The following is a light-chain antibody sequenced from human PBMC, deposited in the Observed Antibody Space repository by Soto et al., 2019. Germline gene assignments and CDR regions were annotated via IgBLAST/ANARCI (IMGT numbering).Light chain of an antibody. CDR2: DVT. J-gene: IGLJ1*01. V-gene: IGLV2-11*01. CDR1: STDVGGYNY. Sequence: SALTQPRSVSGSPGQSVTISCTGTSTDVGGYNYVSWYQQYSGKAPKVLIYDVTKRPSGVPDRFSGSKSGDTASLTISGLQADDEADYYCCSYAETNTFVFGTGTKVTVL. CDR3: CSYAETNTFV.